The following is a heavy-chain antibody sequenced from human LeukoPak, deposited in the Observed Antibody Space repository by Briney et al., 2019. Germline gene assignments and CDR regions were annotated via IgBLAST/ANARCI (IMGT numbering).Heavy chain of an antibody. Sequence: GGSLRLSCEASGFSLSISGMNWVRQAPGKGLEWVSVTDSGSGTYYADSVKGRFTISRDNSKNTLYLQMNSLRADDTAIYYCARGHSRDYYYAVDVWGQGTTVTVSS. D-gene: IGHD3-22*01. J-gene: IGHJ6*02. V-gene: IGHV3-66*01. CDR3: ARGHSRDYYYAVDV. CDR2: TDSGSGT. CDR1: GFSLSISG.